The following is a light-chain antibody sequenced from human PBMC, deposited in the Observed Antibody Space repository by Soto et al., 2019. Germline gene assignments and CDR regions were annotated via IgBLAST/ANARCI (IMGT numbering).Light chain of an antibody. J-gene: IGKJ1*01. Sequence: EIVLAQSPGTLSLSPGETPTLSCRASQSVSSSYLAWYQQKPGQAPRLLIYGASSRATGIPDRFSGSGSGTDFTLTISRLEPEDFAVYYCQQYGSSPRTFGQGTKVDIK. CDR2: GAS. CDR3: QQYGSSPRT. V-gene: IGKV3-20*01. CDR1: QSVSSSY.